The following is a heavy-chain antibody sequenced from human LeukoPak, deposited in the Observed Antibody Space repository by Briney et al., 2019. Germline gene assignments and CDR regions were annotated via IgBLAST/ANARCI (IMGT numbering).Heavy chain of an antibody. D-gene: IGHD3-22*01. CDR3: AREDSSGYRSFDY. J-gene: IGHJ4*02. CDR1: EFTFRTYA. V-gene: IGHV3-23*01. Sequence: GGSLRLSCAASEFTFRTYAMSWVRQAPGKGLEWVSAISGSGGSTYYADSVKGRFTISRDNSKNTLYLQMNSLRAEDTAVYYCAREDSSGYRSFDYWGQGTLVTVSS. CDR2: ISGSGGST.